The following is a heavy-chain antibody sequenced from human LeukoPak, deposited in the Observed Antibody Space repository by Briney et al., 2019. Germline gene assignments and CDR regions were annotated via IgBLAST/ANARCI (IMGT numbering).Heavy chain of an antibody. V-gene: IGHV1-2*02. CDR1: GYIFTGYS. J-gene: IGHJ4*02. CDR3: ARDLGWDVLIIDC. CDR2: INSNSGGT. D-gene: IGHD1-26*01. Sequence: GASVKVSCKASGYIFTGYSIHWVRQAPGQGLEWMGCINSNSGGTNYAQKFQGRVTMTRDTSIRTAYMELSSLRSDDTALYYCARDLGWDVLIIDCWGQGTLVTVSS.